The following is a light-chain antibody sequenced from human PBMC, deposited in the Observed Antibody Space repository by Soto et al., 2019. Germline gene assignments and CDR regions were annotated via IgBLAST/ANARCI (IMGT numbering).Light chain of an antibody. J-gene: IGLJ2*01. V-gene: IGLV2-8*01. CDR1: STDVGTYNY. CDR3: SSYAGNNKLI. CDR2: EVT. Sequence: QSVLTQPPSASGSPGQSVTISCTGTSTDVGTYNYVSWYQQHPGKAPKLMIYEVTERPSGVPDRFSGSKSGNTASLTVSGLQADDEADYYCSSYAGNNKLIFGGGTKLTVL.